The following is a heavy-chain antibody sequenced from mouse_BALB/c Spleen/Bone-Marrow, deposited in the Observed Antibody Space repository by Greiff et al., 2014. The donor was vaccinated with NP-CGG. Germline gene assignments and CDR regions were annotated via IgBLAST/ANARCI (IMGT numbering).Heavy chain of an antibody. CDR1: GYAFTNYL. V-gene: IGHV1-54*01. CDR3: ARFGRYYFDY. CDR2: INPGSGGA. J-gene: IGHJ2*01. Sequence: QVQLQQSGAELVRPGTAVNVSCKASGYAFTNYLIEWVKQRPGQGLEWIGVINPGSGGANYNEKFKGKATLTVDKSSSTAYMQLSSLTSDDSAVYFCARFGRYYFDYWGQGTTLTVSS.